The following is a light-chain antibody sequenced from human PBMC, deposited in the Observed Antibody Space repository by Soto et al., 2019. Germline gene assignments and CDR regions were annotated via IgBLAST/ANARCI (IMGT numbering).Light chain of an antibody. J-gene: IGLJ2*01. V-gene: IGLV2-14*01. CDR1: SSDVGGYNS. CDR2: DVT. CDR3: SSYTTRSVV. Sequence: QSVLTQPASVSGSPGQSITISCTGTSSDVGGYNSVSWYQQHPGKAPKLIIYDVTNRPSGVSSRFSGSKSGNTASLTISGLQADDEADYYCSSYTTRSVVFGGGTKVTVL.